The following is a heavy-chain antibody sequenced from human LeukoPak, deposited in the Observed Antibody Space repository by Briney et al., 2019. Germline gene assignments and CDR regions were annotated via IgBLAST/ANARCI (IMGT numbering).Heavy chain of an antibody. CDR2: INPNSGGT. V-gene: IGHV1-2*02. J-gene: IGHJ3*02. CDR1: GYTFTGYY. D-gene: IGHD6-19*01. Sequence: ASVKVSCKASGYTFTGYYIHWVRQAPGQGLEWMGWINPNSGGTDYAQKFQGRVTMTRDTSISTAYMELSRLRSDDTAVYYCSKVMGSGQWLVEREDFDIWGQGTMVTVSS. CDR3: SKVMGSGQWLVEREDFDI.